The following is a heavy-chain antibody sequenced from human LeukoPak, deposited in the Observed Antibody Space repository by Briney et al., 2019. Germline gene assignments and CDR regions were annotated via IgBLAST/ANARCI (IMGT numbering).Heavy chain of an antibody. CDR3: ARRANFWSGYSDY. CDR1: GGSFSGYY. CDR2: INHSGST. D-gene: IGHD3-3*01. V-gene: IGHV4-34*01. J-gene: IGHJ4*02. Sequence: SETLSLTCAVYGGSFSGYYWSWIRQPPGKGLEWIGEINHSGSTYYNPSLKSRVTISVDTSKNQFSLKLSSVTAADTAVYYCARRANFWSGYSDYWGQGTLVTVSS.